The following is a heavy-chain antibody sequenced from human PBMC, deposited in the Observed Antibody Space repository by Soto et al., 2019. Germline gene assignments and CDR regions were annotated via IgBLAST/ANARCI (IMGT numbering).Heavy chain of an antibody. J-gene: IGHJ2*01. Sequence: QVQLVQSAAEVKKPGASVKVSCKASGYTFTKYGISWVRQAPGQGLEWMGWIRGFNDNTKYAQEFQGRVTMTTDTSTTTVYMELRSLRFDDTAVYCCARDSDRDGYIYWYFDLWGRGTLVTVSS. CDR1: GYTFTKYG. CDR2: IRGFNDNT. CDR3: ARDSDRDGYIYWYFDL. D-gene: IGHD5-12*01. V-gene: IGHV1-18*01.